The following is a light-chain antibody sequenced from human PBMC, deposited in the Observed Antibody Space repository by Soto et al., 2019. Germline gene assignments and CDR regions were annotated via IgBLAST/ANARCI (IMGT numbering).Light chain of an antibody. CDR1: ESITGRY. J-gene: IGKJ1*01. CDR2: GAF. Sequence: VLTQSPGTLSLSPGERATLSCRASESITGRYLAWYRQRPGQAPRLLIYGAFSRATDIPDRFSGSGSGTDFTLTISRLEPEDFAMYYCQQYGDSPWTFGQGTKVEMK. V-gene: IGKV3-20*01. CDR3: QQYGDSPWT.